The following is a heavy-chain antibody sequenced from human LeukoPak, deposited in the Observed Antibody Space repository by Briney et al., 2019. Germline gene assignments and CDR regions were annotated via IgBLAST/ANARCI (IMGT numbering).Heavy chain of an antibody. CDR3: AKDIRYSSSSLFDY. D-gene: IGHD6-6*01. Sequence: GGSLRLSCAASGFTFDDYAMHWVRQAPGKGLEWVSGISWNSGSIGYADSVKGRFTISRDNAKNSLYLQMNSLRAEDTALYYCAKDIRYSSSSLFDYWGQGTLVTVSS. V-gene: IGHV3-9*01. CDR1: GFTFDDYA. J-gene: IGHJ4*02. CDR2: ISWNSGSI.